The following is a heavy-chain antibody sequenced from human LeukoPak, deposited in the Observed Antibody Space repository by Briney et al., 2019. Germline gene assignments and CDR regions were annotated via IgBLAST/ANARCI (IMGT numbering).Heavy chain of an antibody. Sequence: PSETLSLTCTVSGGSISSSNYYWGWIRQPPGKGLEWIGSIYYSGSTYYSPSLKSRVTISVDTSKNQFSLKLSSVTAADTAVYYCARFHIIGKYYFDYWGQGTLVTVSS. CDR1: GGSISSSNYY. D-gene: IGHD2/OR15-2a*01. CDR3: ARFHIIGKYYFDY. V-gene: IGHV4-39*07. J-gene: IGHJ4*02. CDR2: IYYSGST.